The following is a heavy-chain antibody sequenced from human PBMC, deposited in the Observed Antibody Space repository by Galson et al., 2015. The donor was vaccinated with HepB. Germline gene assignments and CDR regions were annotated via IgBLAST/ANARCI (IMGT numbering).Heavy chain of an antibody. CDR1: GGTFGSYA. CDR3: AREKRNYYDSTGYCRYYYGMDV. V-gene: IGHV1-69*13. D-gene: IGHD3-22*01. CDR2: IIPIFGTV. J-gene: IGHJ6*02. Sequence: SVKVSCKASGGTFGSYAISWVRQAPGQGLEWMGGIIPIFGTVNYAQKFQGRVTITADESTSTASMELSSLRSEDTAVYYCAREKRNYYDSTGYCRYYYGMDVWGQGTTVTVSS.